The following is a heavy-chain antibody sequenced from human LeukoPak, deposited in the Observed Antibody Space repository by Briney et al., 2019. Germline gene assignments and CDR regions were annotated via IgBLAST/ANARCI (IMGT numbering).Heavy chain of an antibody. CDR3: ASGRLEYGDYAIGSGI. CDR2: ISTSGAYI. CDR1: GFTFHSYS. Sequence: PGGSLRLSCAASGFTFHSYSMIWVRQAPGKGLEWVSSISTSGAYIFYADSAKGRFTISRDNAKNSLYLQMNSLGAEDTAVYYCASGRLEYGDYAIGSGIWGQGTMVTVSS. J-gene: IGHJ3*02. V-gene: IGHV3-21*01. D-gene: IGHD4-17*01.